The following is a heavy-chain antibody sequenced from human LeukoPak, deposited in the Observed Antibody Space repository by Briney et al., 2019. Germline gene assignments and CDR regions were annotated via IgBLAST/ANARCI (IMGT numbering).Heavy chain of an antibody. Sequence: GESLKISCKGSGYSFTSYWIGWVRQMPGKGLEWMGIIYPGDSDTRYSPSFQGQVTISADKSISTAYLQWSSLKASDTAMYYCASSTTYYYGSGILFDYWGQGTLVTVSS. CDR3: ASSTTYYYGSGILFDY. CDR2: IYPGDSDT. D-gene: IGHD3-10*01. CDR1: GYSFTSYW. J-gene: IGHJ4*02. V-gene: IGHV5-51*01.